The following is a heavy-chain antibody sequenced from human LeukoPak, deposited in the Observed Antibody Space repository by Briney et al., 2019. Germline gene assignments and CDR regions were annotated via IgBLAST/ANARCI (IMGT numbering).Heavy chain of an antibody. Sequence: SGTLSLTCAVSGGSISSSNWWSWVRQPPGKGLEWIGSIYYSGSTYYNPSLKSRVTISVDTSKNQFSLKLSSVTAADTAVYYCARGRAYSGSPFDYWGQGTLVTVSS. CDR3: ARGRAYSGSPFDY. CDR2: IYYSGST. D-gene: IGHD1-26*01. CDR1: GGSISSSNW. V-gene: IGHV4-4*02. J-gene: IGHJ4*02.